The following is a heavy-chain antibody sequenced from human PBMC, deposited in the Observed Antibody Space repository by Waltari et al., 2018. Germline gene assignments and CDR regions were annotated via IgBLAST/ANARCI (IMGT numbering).Heavy chain of an antibody. CDR1: GGTFSSYA. Sequence: QVQLVQSGAEVKKPGSSVKVSCKASGGTFSSYAISWVRQAPGQGLEWMGGIIPILGIANYAQKFQGRVTITADKSTSTAYMELSSLRSEDTAVYYCARGALIAARPAGWFDPWGQGTLVTVSS. CDR3: ARGALIAARPAGWFDP. V-gene: IGHV1-69*10. D-gene: IGHD6-6*01. J-gene: IGHJ5*02. CDR2: IIPILGIA.